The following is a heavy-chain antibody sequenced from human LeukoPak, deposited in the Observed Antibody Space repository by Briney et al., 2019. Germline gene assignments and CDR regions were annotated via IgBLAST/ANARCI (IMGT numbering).Heavy chain of an antibody. V-gene: IGHV4-59*01. Sequence: PSETLSLTCTVSGGSISPYYWSWIRQPPGKGLEWIGYIYYSGSTKYSPSLKSRVTISLDTSKNEFSLKLSSVTAADTAVYYCVFTWDYGDYVDYWGQGTLVTVSS. CDR2: IYYSGST. CDR3: VFTWDYGDYVDY. CDR1: GGSISPYY. J-gene: IGHJ4*02. D-gene: IGHD4-17*01.